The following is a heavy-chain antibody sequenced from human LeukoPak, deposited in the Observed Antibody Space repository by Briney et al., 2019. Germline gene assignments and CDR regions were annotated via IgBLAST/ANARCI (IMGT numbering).Heavy chain of an antibody. CDR1: GYTFTGYY. J-gene: IGHJ4*02. CDR2: IIPIFGTA. Sequence: ASVKVSCKASGYTFTGYYMHWVRQAPGQGLEWMGGIIPIFGTANYAQKLQGRVTMTTDTSTSTAYMELRSLRSDDTAVYYCARSYYGSGYDYWGQGTLVTVSS. D-gene: IGHD3-22*01. CDR3: ARSYYGSGYDY. V-gene: IGHV1-18*04.